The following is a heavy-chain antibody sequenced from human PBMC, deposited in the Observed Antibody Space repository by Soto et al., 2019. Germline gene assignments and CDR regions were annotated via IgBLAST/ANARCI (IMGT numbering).Heavy chain of an antibody. D-gene: IGHD3-16*02. CDR2: IIPIFGTA. CDR3: ASTYYDYVWGSDRHARFDY. Sequence: QVQLVQSVAEVKKPGSSVKVSCKASGGTFSSYAISWVRQAPGQGLEWMGEIIPIFGTANYAQKFQGRVTITADESTSTAYMEFSSLRAEDTAVYSCASTYYDYVWGSDRHARFDYWGQGTLVTVSS. J-gene: IGHJ4*02. CDR1: GGTFSSYA. V-gene: IGHV1-69*01.